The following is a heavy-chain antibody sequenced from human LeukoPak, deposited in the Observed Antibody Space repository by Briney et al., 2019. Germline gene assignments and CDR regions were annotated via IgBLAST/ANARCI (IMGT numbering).Heavy chain of an antibody. CDR3: ARDPRWFGEGISNFYYYMDV. CDR2: INAYNGNT. J-gene: IGHJ6*03. D-gene: IGHD3-10*01. V-gene: IGHV1-18*01. CDR1: GYTFSTNG. Sequence: ASVKVSCKASGYTFSTNGISWVRQAPGQGLEWMGWINAYNGNTKYAQKVQGRVNMTTDTSTSTAYMELRSLRFDDTAVYYCARDPRWFGEGISNFYYYMDVWGKGTTVIISS.